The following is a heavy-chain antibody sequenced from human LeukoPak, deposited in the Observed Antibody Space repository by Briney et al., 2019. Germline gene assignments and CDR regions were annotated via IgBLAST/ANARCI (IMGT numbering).Heavy chain of an antibody. Sequence: PGESLTLSCAASGFFFSDFDMHWVRQATGKGLEWVSAIGTTGDTYYPGSVKGRFTISRENAKNSLYLQMSSLRAEDTAVYYCARATISVAYAFDIWGQGTMVTVSS. J-gene: IGHJ3*02. CDR2: IGTTGDT. D-gene: IGHD6-19*01. V-gene: IGHV3-13*04. CDR3: ARATISVAYAFDI. CDR1: GFFFSDFD.